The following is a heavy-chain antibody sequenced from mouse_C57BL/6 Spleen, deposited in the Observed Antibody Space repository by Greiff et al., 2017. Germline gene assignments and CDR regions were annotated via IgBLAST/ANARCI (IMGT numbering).Heavy chain of an antibody. CDR3: ARWGGNYSAMDY. CDR1: GYTFTSYW. CDR2: IDPSDSYT. Sequence: QVQLQQPGAELVMPGASVKLSCKASGYTFTSYWMHWVKQRPGQGLEWIGEIDPSDSYTNYNQKFKGKSTLTVDKSSSTAYMQLSSLTSEDAAVYYCARWGGNYSAMDYWGQGTSVTVSS. D-gene: IGHD1-1*01. V-gene: IGHV1-69*01. J-gene: IGHJ4*01.